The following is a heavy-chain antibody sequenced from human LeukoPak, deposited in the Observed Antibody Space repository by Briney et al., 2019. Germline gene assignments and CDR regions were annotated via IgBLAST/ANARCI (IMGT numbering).Heavy chain of an antibody. CDR2: IIPILGIA. J-gene: IGHJ4*02. D-gene: IGHD4-17*01. CDR1: GDSXGRYG. Sequence: SVKVSCKASGDSXGRYGISWVRQAPGQGLEWMGRIIPILGIANYAQKFQGRVTITADKSTSTAYMELSSLRSEDTAVYYCARSYYGDYGNFDYWGQGTLVTVSS. V-gene: IGHV1-69*04. CDR3: ARSYYGDYGNFDY.